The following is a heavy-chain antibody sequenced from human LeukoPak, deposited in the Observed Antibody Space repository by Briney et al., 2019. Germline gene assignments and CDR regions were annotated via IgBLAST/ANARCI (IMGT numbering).Heavy chain of an antibody. CDR1: GGSFSGYY. CDR2: INHSGST. Sequence: PSETLSLTCAVYGGSFSGYYWSWNRQPPGKGLEWIGEINHSGSTNYNPSLKSRVTISVDTSKNQFSLKLSSVTAADTAVYYCARPRREYQLLYSAAAWFDPWGQGTLVTVSS. CDR3: ARPRREYQLLYSAAAWFDP. V-gene: IGHV4-34*01. D-gene: IGHD2-2*02. J-gene: IGHJ5*02.